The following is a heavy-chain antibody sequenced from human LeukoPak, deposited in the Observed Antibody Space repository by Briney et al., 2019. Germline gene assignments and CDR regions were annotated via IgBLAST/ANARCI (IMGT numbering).Heavy chain of an antibody. D-gene: IGHD5-12*01. CDR2: IYTSGST. Sequence: SETLSLTCTVSGGSMSTHLWSWIRQPAGKGPEWIGRIYTSGSTNYNPSLKSRVTMSVDTSKNQFSLKLSSVTAADTAMYYCARDRAGYSGYEGDPFDVWGQGTMVTVSP. J-gene: IGHJ3*01. CDR1: GGSMSTHL. CDR3: ARDRAGYSGYEGDPFDV. V-gene: IGHV4-4*07.